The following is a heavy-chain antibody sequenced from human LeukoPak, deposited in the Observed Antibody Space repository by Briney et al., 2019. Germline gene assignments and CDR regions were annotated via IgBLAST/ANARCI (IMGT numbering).Heavy chain of an antibody. Sequence: ASVKVSCKASGGTFSGYAISWVRQAPGQGLEWMGGIIPIFSTANYAQKFQGRATITADKSTSTAYMELSSLRSEDTAVYYCARAYDILTGYFDYWGQGTLVTVSS. V-gene: IGHV1-69*06. CDR1: GGTFSGYA. CDR3: ARAYDILTGYFDY. J-gene: IGHJ4*02. D-gene: IGHD3-9*01. CDR2: IIPIFSTA.